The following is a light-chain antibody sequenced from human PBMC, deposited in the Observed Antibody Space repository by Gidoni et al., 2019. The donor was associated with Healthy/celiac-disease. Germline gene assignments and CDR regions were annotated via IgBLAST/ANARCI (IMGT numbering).Light chain of an antibody. V-gene: IGLV1-44*01. CDR1: TSNSGSNT. CDR3: EAWDDSLNGWV. J-gene: IGLJ3*02. Sequence: QSVLTQPPSAPGTPGQRVTISCPGSTSNSGSNTVNWYQQLPGTAPKLLIYSNNQRPSGVPDRFSGSKSGTSASLAISGLQAEDEADYYCEAWDDSLNGWVFGGGTKLTVL. CDR2: SNN.